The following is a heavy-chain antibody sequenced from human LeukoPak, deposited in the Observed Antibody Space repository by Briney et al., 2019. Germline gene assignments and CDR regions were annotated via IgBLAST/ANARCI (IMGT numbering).Heavy chain of an antibody. D-gene: IGHD1-26*01. J-gene: IGHJ5*02. CDR3: ARQGSGSYFWFDP. CDR1: GGSISSYY. CDR2: IYTSGST. Sequence: PSETLSLTCTVSGGSISSYYWSWFRQPPGKGLEGIGYIYTSGSTNYNPSLKSRVTISVDTSKNQFSLKLSSVTAADTAVYYCARQGSGSYFWFDPWGQGTLVTVSS. V-gene: IGHV4-4*09.